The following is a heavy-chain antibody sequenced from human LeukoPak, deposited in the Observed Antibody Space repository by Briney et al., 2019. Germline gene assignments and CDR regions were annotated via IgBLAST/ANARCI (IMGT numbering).Heavy chain of an antibody. V-gene: IGHV3-23*01. D-gene: IGHD1-26*01. J-gene: IGHJ4*02. CDR2: IRGSGGST. CDR1: GFFFSSYA. CDR3: AKDRVGATKN. Sequence: GGSLSLSCAASGFFFSSYAMSWVRQAAGEGLEWVSAIRGSGGSTYYADSVKVRFTTSRDNSKNTLNLQMNSLRAEDTAVYYCAKDRVGATKNWGQGTLVTVSS.